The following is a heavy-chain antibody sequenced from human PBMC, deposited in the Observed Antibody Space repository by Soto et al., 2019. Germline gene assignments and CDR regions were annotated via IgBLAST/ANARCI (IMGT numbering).Heavy chain of an antibody. D-gene: IGHD3-9*01. Sequence: GGSLRLSCAASGFTFSSYGMHWVRQAPGKGLEWVAVISYDGSNKYYADSVKGRFTISRDNSKNTLYLQMNSLRAEDTAVYYCAKGNVLRYFDWSISFDYWGQGTQVTVSS. J-gene: IGHJ4*02. CDR1: GFTFSSYG. CDR2: ISYDGSNK. V-gene: IGHV3-30*18. CDR3: AKGNVLRYFDWSISFDY.